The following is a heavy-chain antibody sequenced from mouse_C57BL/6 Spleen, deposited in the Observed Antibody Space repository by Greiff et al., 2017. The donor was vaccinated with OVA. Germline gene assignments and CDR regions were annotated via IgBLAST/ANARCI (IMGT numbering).Heavy chain of an antibody. Sequence: EVKLVESGGGLVKPGGSLKLSCAASGFTFSSYPMSWVRQTPEKRLEWVATISGGGGNTYYPDSVKGRFTISRDNAKNTLYLQMSSLRSEDTALYYCASVFYDYDGFAYWGQGTLVTVSA. CDR3: ASVFYDYDGFAY. D-gene: IGHD2-4*01. CDR2: ISGGGGNT. CDR1: GFTFSSYP. V-gene: IGHV5-9*01. J-gene: IGHJ3*01.